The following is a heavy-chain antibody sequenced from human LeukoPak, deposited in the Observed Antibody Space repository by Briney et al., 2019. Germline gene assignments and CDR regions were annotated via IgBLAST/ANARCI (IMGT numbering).Heavy chain of an antibody. Sequence: QPGGSLRLSCAASGFTFSSYAMSWVRQAPGKRLEWVSAISGSGGSTYYADSVKGRFTISRDNSKNTLYLQMNSLRAEDTAVYYCAKWRDGYNLYLVGNSVDYWGQGTLVTVSS. J-gene: IGHJ4*02. CDR2: ISGSGGST. D-gene: IGHD5-24*01. CDR1: GFTFSSYA. CDR3: AKWRDGYNLYLVGNSVDY. V-gene: IGHV3-23*01.